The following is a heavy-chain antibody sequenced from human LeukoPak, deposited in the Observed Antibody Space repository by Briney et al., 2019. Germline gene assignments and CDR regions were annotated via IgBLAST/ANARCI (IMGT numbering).Heavy chain of an antibody. CDR2: ICDSGATT. Sequence: HPGGSLRLSCTVSGFTFNNYAMSWVRQAPGKGLEWVSAICDSGATTYYADSVKGRFTISRDNSKNTLYLQMNSLRAEDTAVYYCARGSGSGYKEYFDYWGQGTLVTVSS. J-gene: IGHJ4*02. CDR1: GFTFNNYA. D-gene: IGHD3-22*01. CDR3: ARGSGSGYKEYFDY. V-gene: IGHV3-23*01.